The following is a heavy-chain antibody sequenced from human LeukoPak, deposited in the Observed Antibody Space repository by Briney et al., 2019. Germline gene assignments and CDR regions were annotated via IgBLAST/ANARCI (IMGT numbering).Heavy chain of an antibody. Sequence: GGSLSLSCAASGFTFSSYGMNWVRQAPGKGLEWVAVIWYDGSNKYYADSVKGRFTISRDNSKNTLYLQMNSLRADDTAVYYCARGYDSSGYYHYYFDYWGQGTLVTVSS. CDR1: GFTFSSYG. CDR2: IWYDGSNK. D-gene: IGHD3-22*01. V-gene: IGHV3-33*01. CDR3: ARGYDSSGYYHYYFDY. J-gene: IGHJ4*02.